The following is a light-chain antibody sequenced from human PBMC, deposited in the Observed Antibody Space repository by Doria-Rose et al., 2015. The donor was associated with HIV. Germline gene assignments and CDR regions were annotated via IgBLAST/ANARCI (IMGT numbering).Light chain of an antibody. CDR3: QQYGTSRGT. CDR1: QRVKRSY. Sequence: TQSPGILSLSPGERATLSCRASQRVKRSYLAWYQQKPGQAPRLLIYDASTRATGIPERFSGSGSGTDFTLTISRLEPEDVAVYYCQQYGTSRGTFGQGTRLEIK. J-gene: IGKJ5*01. V-gene: IGKV3-20*01. CDR2: DAS.